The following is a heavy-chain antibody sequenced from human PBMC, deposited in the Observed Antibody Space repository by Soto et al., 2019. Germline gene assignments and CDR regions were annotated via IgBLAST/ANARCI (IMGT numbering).Heavy chain of an antibody. V-gene: IGHV3-33*01. CDR3: ARGTLWLGELSGMDV. Sequence: QVQLVESGGGVVQPGRSLRLSCAASGFTFSSYGMHWVRQAPGKGLEWVAVIWYDGSNKYYADSVKGRFTISRDNSKNTLYLQMNSLRAEDTAVYYCARGTLWLGELSGMDVWGQGTTVTVSS. J-gene: IGHJ6*02. CDR2: IWYDGSNK. D-gene: IGHD3-10*01. CDR1: GFTFSSYG.